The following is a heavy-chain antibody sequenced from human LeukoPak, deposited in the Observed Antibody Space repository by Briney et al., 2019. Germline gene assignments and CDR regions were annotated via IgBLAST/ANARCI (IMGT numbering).Heavy chain of an antibody. Sequence: SQTLSLTCSVPGASINSGMSYWSWIRQSAGKGLEWIGRIYTSGGTSYSPSFKSRVTISLDTSKNHFSLNLSSVTAADTAVYYCAREWDFMDVWGQGTTVIVSS. CDR3: AREWDFMDV. V-gene: IGHV4-61*02. J-gene: IGHJ6*02. D-gene: IGHD1-26*01. CDR1: GASINSGMSY. CDR2: IYTSGGT.